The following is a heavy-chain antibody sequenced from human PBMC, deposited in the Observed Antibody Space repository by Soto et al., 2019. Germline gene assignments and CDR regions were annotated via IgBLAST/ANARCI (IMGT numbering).Heavy chain of an antibody. D-gene: IGHD6-6*01. CDR1: GGSFSGYY. CDR2: INHSGST. CDR3: ARRRRGAAPFSWFDP. V-gene: IGHV4-34*01. J-gene: IGHJ5*02. Sequence: PSETLSLTCAVYGGSFSGYYWSWIRQPPGKGLEWIGEINHSGSTDYNPSLKSRVTISVDTSKNQFSLKLSSVTAADTAVYYCARRRRGAAPFSWFDPWGQGTLVTVSS.